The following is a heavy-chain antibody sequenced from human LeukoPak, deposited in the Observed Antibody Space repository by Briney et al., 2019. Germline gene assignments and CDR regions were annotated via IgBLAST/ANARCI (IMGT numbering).Heavy chain of an antibody. CDR1: DGSISSSSYY. V-gene: IGHV4-39*07. D-gene: IGHD6-6*01. CDR3: ARGGQLGGGYYYYYMDV. Sequence: PSETLSLTCTVSDGSISSSSYYWGWIRQSPGKGLEWIGSIYYSGSTYYNPSLKSRVTISVDTSKNQFSLKLSSVTAADTAVYYCARGGQLGGGYYYYYMDVWGKGTTVTVS. CDR2: IYYSGST. J-gene: IGHJ6*03.